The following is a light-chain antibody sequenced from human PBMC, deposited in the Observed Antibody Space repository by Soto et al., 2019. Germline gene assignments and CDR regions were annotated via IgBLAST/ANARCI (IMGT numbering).Light chain of an antibody. Sequence: QSVLTQPPSASGTPGQRVTISCSGSSSNIGSNTVNWYQQLPGTAPKLLIYSNNQRPSGVPDRFSGSKSGTPASLAISGLQSEDEADYYCAAWDDSLNGYVFGTGTKVTVL. J-gene: IGLJ1*01. CDR2: SNN. CDR3: AAWDDSLNGYV. CDR1: SSNIGSNT. V-gene: IGLV1-44*01.